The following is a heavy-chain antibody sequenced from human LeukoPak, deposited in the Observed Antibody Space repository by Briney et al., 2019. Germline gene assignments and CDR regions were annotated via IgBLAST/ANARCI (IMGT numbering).Heavy chain of an antibody. CDR2: ISGSGGST. J-gene: IGHJ4*02. D-gene: IGHD6-19*01. CDR1: GFTFSSYA. V-gene: IGHV3-23*01. CDR3: AKGDGIAVAGTHFDY. Sequence: GGSLRLSCAASGFTFSSYAMSWVRQAPGKGLEWVSAISGSGGSTYYADSVKGRFTISRDNSKNTLYLQMNSLRAEDTAVYYCAKGDGIAVAGTHFDYWGQGTLVTVSS.